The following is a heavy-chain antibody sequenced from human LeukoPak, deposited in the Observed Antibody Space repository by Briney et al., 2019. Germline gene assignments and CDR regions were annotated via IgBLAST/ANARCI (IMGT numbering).Heavy chain of an antibody. Sequence: PGGSLRLSCAASGFTFSSYAMSWVRQAPGKGLEWVSAISGSGGSTYYADSVKGRFTISRDNSKNTLYLQMNSLRAEDTAVYYSAKDRRFLEWLSPDYWGQGTLVTVSS. CDR1: GFTFSSYA. D-gene: IGHD3-3*01. J-gene: IGHJ4*02. CDR3: AKDRRFLEWLSPDY. CDR2: ISGSGGST. V-gene: IGHV3-23*01.